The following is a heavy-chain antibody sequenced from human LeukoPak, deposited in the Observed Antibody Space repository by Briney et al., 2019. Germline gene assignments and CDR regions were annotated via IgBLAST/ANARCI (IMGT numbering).Heavy chain of an antibody. CDR1: GYTFTGYY. CDR3: ARGTGWVDYYYYYYMDV. Sequence: ASVKVSCTASGYTFTGYYMHWVRQAPGQGLEWMGWINPNSGGTNYAQKFQGRVTMNRDTSISTAYMELSRLRSDDTAVYYCARGTGWVDYYYYYYMDVWGKGTTVSVSS. V-gene: IGHV1-2*02. D-gene: IGHD1-14*01. J-gene: IGHJ6*03. CDR2: INPNSGGT.